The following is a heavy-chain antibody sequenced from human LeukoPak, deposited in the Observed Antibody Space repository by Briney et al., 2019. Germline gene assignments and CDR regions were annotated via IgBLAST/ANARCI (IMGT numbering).Heavy chain of an antibody. Sequence: SGGSLRLSCAASGFTFSSYEMNWVRQAPGKGLEWVSYISSSSSYIYYADSVKGRFTISRDNAKNSLYLQMNSLRAEDTAVYYCARDSSGYYWYFQHWGQGTLVTVSS. V-gene: IGHV3-21*05. CDR3: ARDSSGYYWYFQH. D-gene: IGHD3-22*01. CDR2: ISSSSSYI. J-gene: IGHJ1*01. CDR1: GFTFSSYE.